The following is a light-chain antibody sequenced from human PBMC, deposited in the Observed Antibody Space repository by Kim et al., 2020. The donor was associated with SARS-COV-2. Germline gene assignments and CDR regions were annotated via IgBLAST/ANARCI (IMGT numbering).Light chain of an antibody. CDR2: RDF. CDR3: QVWDSRV. J-gene: IGLJ2*01. Sequence: SYELTQPLSVSVALGQTARITCGVKNIGSRNVHWYQQKPGQAPVLVIYRDFNRPSGIPERFSGSNSGNTATLTINRAQAGDEADYYSQVWDSRVFGGGTQLTVL. CDR1: NIGSRN. V-gene: IGLV3-9*01.